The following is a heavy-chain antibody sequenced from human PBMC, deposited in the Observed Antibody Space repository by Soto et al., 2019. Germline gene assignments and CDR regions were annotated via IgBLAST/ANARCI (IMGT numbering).Heavy chain of an antibody. CDR2: IYHTGST. CDR1: GVSISSDNR. V-gene: IGHV4-4*02. CDR3: EGDHLTAPDAFDV. J-gene: IGHJ3*01. D-gene: IGHD5-18*01. Sequence: ASETLSLTCTISGVSISSDNRWNWVRQPPGKGLEWIGEIYHTGSTIYNPSLKSRVAISVDKSQSQFSLRLLSVTAADTAIYYCEGDHLTAPDAFDVWGPGRMVTVSS.